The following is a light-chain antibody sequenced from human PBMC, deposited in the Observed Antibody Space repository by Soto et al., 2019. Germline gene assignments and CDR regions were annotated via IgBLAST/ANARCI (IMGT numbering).Light chain of an antibody. CDR1: SSDVGGNKY. CDR2: KVT. J-gene: IGLJ1*01. Sequence: ALTQPASVSGSPGQSITISCTGTSSDVGGNKYVSWYQQYPGKVPKLLINKVTNRPSGVSYRFSGSKSGNTASLTISALLAEDEADYFCASSTSDSLYVFGTGTKATVL. V-gene: IGLV2-14*01. CDR3: ASSTSDSLYV.